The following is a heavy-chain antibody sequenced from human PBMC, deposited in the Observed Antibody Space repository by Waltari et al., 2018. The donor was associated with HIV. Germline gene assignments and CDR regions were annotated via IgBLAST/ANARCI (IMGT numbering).Heavy chain of an antibody. Sequence: EVQLVQSGGGVVRPGGSLRLSCAASGFKFDDSDMTWVRQVPGSGRGWVSGINWNGGKTVYADSVQGRFAVSRDNAKNSLYLQMNSLRGDDTAFYYCARKTSFYDSSDSPPQDAFDIWGRGTVVTVSS. CDR1: GFKFDDSD. V-gene: IGHV3-20*04. D-gene: IGHD3-22*01. CDR2: INWNGGKT. J-gene: IGHJ3*02. CDR3: ARKTSFYDSSDSPPQDAFDI.